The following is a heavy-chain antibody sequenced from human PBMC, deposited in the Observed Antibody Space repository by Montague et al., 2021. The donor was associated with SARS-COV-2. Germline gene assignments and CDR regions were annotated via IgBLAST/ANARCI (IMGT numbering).Heavy chain of an antibody. CDR2: ISYSRST. J-gene: IGHJ6*02. D-gene: IGHD2-2*01. V-gene: IGHV4-59*01. CDR1: GGSISSYY. Sequence: SETLSLTCTVSGGSISSYYWSCILQPPGRELQGIGDISYSRSTNYNPSLNSRVTISVDTSKNHFTLRRSSVTAADTAVYYCANFRRTQLRFGTLYYGMDVWGQGTPVTVSS. CDR3: ANFRRTQLRFGTLYYGMDV.